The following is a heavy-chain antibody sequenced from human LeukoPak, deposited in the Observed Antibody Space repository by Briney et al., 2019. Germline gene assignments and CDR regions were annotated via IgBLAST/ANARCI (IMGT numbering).Heavy chain of an antibody. J-gene: IGHJ4*02. CDR2: ISAYNGNT. CDR1: GYSFNEYG. D-gene: IGHD3-10*01. V-gene: IGHV1-18*01. CDR3: AREDRMAHPSGFDY. Sequence: GASVKVSCKASGYSFNEYGISWVRQAPGQGLEWMGWISAYNGNTNYAQKLQGRVTMTTDTSTSTAYMELRSLRSEDTAVYYCAREDRMAHPSGFDYWGQGTLVTVSS.